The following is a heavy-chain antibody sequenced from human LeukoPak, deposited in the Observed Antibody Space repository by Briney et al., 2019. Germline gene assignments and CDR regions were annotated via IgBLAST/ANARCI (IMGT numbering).Heavy chain of an antibody. D-gene: IGHD5-24*01. CDR2: ISSSSSYI. CDR1: GFTFSSYS. J-gene: IGHJ4*02. CDR3: ARVRDGYNSLDY. V-gene: IGHV3-21*01. Sequence: GGSLRLSCAASGFTFSSYSTNWVRQAPGKGLEWASSISSSSSYIYYADSVKGRFTISRDNAKNSLYLQMNSLRAEDTAVYYCARVRDGYNSLDYWGQGTLVTVSS.